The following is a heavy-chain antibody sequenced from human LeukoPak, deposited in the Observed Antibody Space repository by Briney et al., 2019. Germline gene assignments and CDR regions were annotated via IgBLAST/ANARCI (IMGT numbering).Heavy chain of an antibody. CDR1: GFTFSSYA. V-gene: IGHV3-30-3*01. CDR2: ISYDGSNK. Sequence: GGSLRPSCAASGFTFSSYAMHWVRQAPGKGLEWVAVISYDGSNKYYADSVKGRFTISRDNSKNTLYLQMNSLRAEDTAVYYCARDEHVWGQGTLVTVSS. CDR3: ARDEHV. J-gene: IGHJ4*02.